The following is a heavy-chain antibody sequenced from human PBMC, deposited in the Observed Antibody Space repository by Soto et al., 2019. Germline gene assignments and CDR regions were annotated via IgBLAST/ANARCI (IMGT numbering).Heavy chain of an antibody. Sequence: QVLLVQSGAEVKKPGASLKVSCKASGYTFTSFGISWVRQAPGQGLEWMGWINIHKGNANYAQKVQGRVTMTTDTSTSTAYMELMNMRSDDTAVYYCARAVAYHSGGTGYMAYFDYWGQGPLVIVSS. CDR1: GYTFTSFG. V-gene: IGHV1-18*01. CDR2: INIHKGNA. D-gene: IGHD3-22*01. CDR3: ARAVAYHSGGTGYMAYFDY. J-gene: IGHJ4*02.